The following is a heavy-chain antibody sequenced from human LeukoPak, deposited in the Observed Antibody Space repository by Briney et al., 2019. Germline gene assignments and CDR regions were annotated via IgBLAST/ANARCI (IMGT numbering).Heavy chain of an antibody. J-gene: IGHJ2*01. Sequence: ASVKVSCKASGGTFSSYAISWVRQAPGQGLEWMGGIIPIFGTANYAQKFQGRVTITTDESTSTAYMELSSLRSEDTAVYYCAILTTVNAGYCDLWGRGTLVTVSS. CDR1: GGTFSSYA. V-gene: IGHV1-69*05. CDR2: IIPIFGTA. CDR3: AILTTVNAGYCDL. D-gene: IGHD4-11*01.